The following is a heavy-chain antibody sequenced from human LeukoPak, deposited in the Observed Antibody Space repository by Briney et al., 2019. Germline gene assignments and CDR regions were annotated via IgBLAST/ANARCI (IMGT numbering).Heavy chain of an antibody. Sequence: PGGTLRLSCAASGFTFSSYSMSWVRQAPGKGLEWVSYIHSSGSYIYYADSVKGRFTISGDNGKNSLYLQMNRLRGEDTAVYYCSKVEVGATLYYFDYWGQGTLVTVSS. CDR2: IHSSGSYI. CDR3: SKVEVGATLYYFDY. CDR1: GFTFSSYS. J-gene: IGHJ4*02. V-gene: IGHV3-21*01. D-gene: IGHD1-26*01.